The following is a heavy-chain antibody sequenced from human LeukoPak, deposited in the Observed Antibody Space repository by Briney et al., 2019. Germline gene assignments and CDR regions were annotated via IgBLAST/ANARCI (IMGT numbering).Heavy chain of an antibody. V-gene: IGHV3-11*04. CDR2: ISSSGSTI. J-gene: IGHJ4*02. Sequence: GGSLRLSCAASGFTFSDYYMSWIRQAPGKGLEWVSYISSSGSTIYYADSVKGRFTISRDNAKNSLYLQMNSLRAEDTAVYYCARDSSHYYDSSGYKYWGQGTLVTVSS. CDR1: GFTFSDYY. D-gene: IGHD3-22*01. CDR3: ARDSSHYYDSSGYKY.